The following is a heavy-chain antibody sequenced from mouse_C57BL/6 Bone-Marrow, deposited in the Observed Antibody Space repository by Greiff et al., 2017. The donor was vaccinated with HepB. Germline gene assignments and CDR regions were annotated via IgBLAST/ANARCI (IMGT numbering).Heavy chain of an antibody. CDR1: GFTFSDFY. CDR2: SRNKANDYTT. J-gene: IGHJ4*01. Sequence: EVHLVESGGGLVQSVRSLRLSCATSGFTFSDFYMEWVRQAPGKGLEWIAASRNKANDYTTEYSASVKGRFIVSRDTSQSILYLQMNALRAEDTAIYYCARDAPYDYYAMDYWGQGTSVTVSS. D-gene: IGHD2-12*01. V-gene: IGHV7-1*01. CDR3: ARDAPYDYYAMDY.